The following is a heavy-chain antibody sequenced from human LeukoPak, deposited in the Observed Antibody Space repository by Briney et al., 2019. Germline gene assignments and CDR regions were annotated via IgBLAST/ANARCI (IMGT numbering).Heavy chain of an antibody. V-gene: IGHV3-48*04. Sequence: PGGSLRLSCAASGFTFSSYSMNWVRQAPGKGLEWVSYISSSSSTIYYADSVKGRFTISRDNAKNSLHLQMNSLRAEDTAVYYCARDSPSRYCSGTTCYLDAFDIWGRGTMVTVSS. CDR1: GFTFSSYS. D-gene: IGHD2-2*01. CDR2: ISSSSSTI. CDR3: ARDSPSRYCSGTTCYLDAFDI. J-gene: IGHJ3*02.